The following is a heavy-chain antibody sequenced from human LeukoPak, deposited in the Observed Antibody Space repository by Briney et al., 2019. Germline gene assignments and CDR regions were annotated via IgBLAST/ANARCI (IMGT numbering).Heavy chain of an antibody. CDR3: ERAVGYCSGGSCGTGFDY. J-gene: IGHJ4*02. D-gene: IGHD2-15*01. CDR2: IIPIFGTA. CDR1: GGTFSSYA. Sequence: VASVKVSCKASGGTFSSYAISWVRQAPGQGLEWMGRIIPIFGTANYAQKFQGRVTITTDEATSTAYMELSSLRSEDTAVYYCERAVGYCSGGSCGTGFDYWGQGTLVTVSS. V-gene: IGHV1-69*05.